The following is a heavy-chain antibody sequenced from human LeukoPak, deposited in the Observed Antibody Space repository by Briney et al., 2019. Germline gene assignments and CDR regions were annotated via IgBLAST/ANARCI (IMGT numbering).Heavy chain of an antibody. CDR3: SRVHKAFDGARDAFDI. J-gene: IGHJ3*02. CDR2: TYYKSTWYD. CDR1: GDSVSSKSAA. V-gene: IGHV6-1*01. D-gene: IGHD3-10*01. Sequence: SQPLSLTCAISGDSVSSKSAAWNWIRQSPSRGLEWLGRTYYKSTWYDDYEVSVKSRITINPDTSKNQFCLQLNSVTPEDTAVYYCSRVHKAFDGARDAFDIWGQGTMVTVSS.